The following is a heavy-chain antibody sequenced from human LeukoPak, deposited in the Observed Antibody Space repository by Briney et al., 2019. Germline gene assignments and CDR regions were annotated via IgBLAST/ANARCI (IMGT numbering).Heavy chain of an antibody. D-gene: IGHD2-15*01. CDR1: GFTFSTYA. CDR2: ISDGGYYT. Sequence: GGSLRLSCAASGFTFSTYAMSWVRQAPGKGLEWVSGISDGGYYTYYADSVKGRFTISRDNSKNTLYLQMNGLRADDTAVYHCAKEKKSGGWPIDYWGQGALVTVSS. V-gene: IGHV3-23*01. J-gene: IGHJ4*02. CDR3: AKEKKSGGWPIDY.